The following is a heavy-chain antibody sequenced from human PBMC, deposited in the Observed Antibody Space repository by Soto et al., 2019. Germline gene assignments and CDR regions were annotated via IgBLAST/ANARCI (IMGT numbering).Heavy chain of an antibody. V-gene: IGHV4-30-2*01. CDR1: GGSTSSGGYS. D-gene: IGHD5-12*01. CDR3: ARAVVEMATISAAFDI. CDR2: IYHSGST. J-gene: IGHJ3*02. Sequence: SETLSLTCAVSGGSTSSGGYSWSWIRQPPGKGLEWIGYIYHSGSTYYNPSLKSRVTISVDRSKNQFSLKLSSVTAADTAVYYCARAVVEMATISAAFDIWGQGTMVTVSS.